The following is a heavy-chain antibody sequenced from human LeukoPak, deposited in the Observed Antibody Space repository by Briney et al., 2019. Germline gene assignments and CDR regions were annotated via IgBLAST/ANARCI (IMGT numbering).Heavy chain of an antibody. CDR1: GFTFISYS. Sequence: GGSLRLSCAAPGFTFISYSMSWARQAPGKGLEWVSAINASGDVTFHADSVRGRFTISRDNSKSTLFLQMNDLRVEDTAKFYCAKSLFTSATGTGRAFHIWGQGTMVSVSS. V-gene: IGHV3-23*01. CDR2: INASGDVT. D-gene: IGHD1-1*01. CDR3: AKSLFTSATGTGRAFHI. J-gene: IGHJ3*02.